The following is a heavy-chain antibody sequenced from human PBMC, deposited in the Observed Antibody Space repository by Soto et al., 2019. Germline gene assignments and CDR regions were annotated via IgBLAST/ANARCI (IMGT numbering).Heavy chain of an antibody. V-gene: IGHV5-51*01. CDR2: IYPGDSDT. J-gene: IGHJ6*02. CDR1: GYSFSSYW. CDR3: ARSRYDSSGYYNYYYYGMDV. Sequence: PGASLKISCKGSGYSFSSYWIGWVRQMPGKGLEWMGIIYPGDSDTRYSPSFQGQVTISADKSISTAYLQWSSLKASDTAMYYCARSRYDSSGYYNYYYYGMDVWGQGTTVTVSS. D-gene: IGHD3-22*01.